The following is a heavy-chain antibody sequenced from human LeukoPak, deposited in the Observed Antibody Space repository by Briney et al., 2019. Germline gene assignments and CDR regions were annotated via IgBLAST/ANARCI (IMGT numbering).Heavy chain of an antibody. CDR2: IYYSGST. CDR1: GGSISSYY. J-gene: IGHJ4*02. V-gene: IGHV4-59*01. CDR3: ASCRDGYNLDY. D-gene: IGHD5-24*01. Sequence: SETLSLTCTVSGGSISSYYWSWIRQPPGKGLEWIGYIYYSGSTNYNPSLKSRVTISVDTSKNQFSLKLSSVTAADTAVYYCASCRDGYNLDYWGQGTLVTVSS.